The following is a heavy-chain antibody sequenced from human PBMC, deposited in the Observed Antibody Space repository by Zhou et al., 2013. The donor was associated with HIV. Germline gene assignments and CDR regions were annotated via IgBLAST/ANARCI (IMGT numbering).Heavy chain of an antibody. Sequence: QVHLVQSGAEVKKPGSSVKVSCKASGGTFSRYAISWVRQAPGQGLEWMGWINPNNGGTHYAQKFQGWVTMTRDTSINTAHMELGSLTSDDTAVYFCARDRLLQGYSSSWFIDYWGQGTLVTVSS. CDR1: GGTFSRYA. CDR3: ARDRLLQGYSSSWFIDY. CDR2: INPNNGGT. J-gene: IGHJ4*02. V-gene: IGHV1-2*04. D-gene: IGHD2-2*01.